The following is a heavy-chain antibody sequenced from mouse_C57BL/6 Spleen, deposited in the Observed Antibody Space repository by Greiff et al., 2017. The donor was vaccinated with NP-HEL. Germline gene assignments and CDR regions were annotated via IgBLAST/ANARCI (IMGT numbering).Heavy chain of an antibody. CDR1: GYTFTSYW. J-gene: IGHJ4*01. CDR2: IHPNSGST. D-gene: IGHD2-1*01. CDR3: ARGNWFYAMDY. Sequence: VQLQQSGAELVKPGASVKLSCKASGYTFTSYWMHWVKQRPGQGLEWIGMIHPNSGSTNYNEKFKSKATLTVDKSSSTAYMQLSSLTSEDSAVYYCARGNWFYAMDYWGQGTSVTVSS. V-gene: IGHV1-64*01.